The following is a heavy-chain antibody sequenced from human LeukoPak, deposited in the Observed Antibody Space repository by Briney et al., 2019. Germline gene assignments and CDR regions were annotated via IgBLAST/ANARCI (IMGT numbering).Heavy chain of an antibody. CDR2: ISSSSSYI. CDR3: ASGITMVRGAPGAFDY. Sequence: GGSLRLSCAASGFTFSSYSMNWVRQAPGKGLEWVSSISSSSSYIYYADSVEGRFTISRDNAKNSLYLQMNSLRAEDTAVYYCASGITMVRGAPGAFDYWGQGTLVTVSS. V-gene: IGHV3-21*01. CDR1: GFTFSSYS. J-gene: IGHJ4*02. D-gene: IGHD3-10*01.